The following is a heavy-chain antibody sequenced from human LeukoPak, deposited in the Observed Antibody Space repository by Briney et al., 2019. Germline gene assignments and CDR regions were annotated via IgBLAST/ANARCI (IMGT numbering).Heavy chain of an antibody. CDR2: INPNSGGT. CDR1: GYTFTGYY. J-gene: IGHJ5*02. Sequence: ASVKVSCKASGYTFTGYYMHWVRQAPGQGLEWMGWINPNSGGTNYAQKFQGRVTMTRDTSISTAYMELSRLRSEDTAVYYCASRDFWSGYYSHWFDPWGQGTLVTVSS. D-gene: IGHD3-3*01. V-gene: IGHV1-2*02. CDR3: ASRDFWSGYYSHWFDP.